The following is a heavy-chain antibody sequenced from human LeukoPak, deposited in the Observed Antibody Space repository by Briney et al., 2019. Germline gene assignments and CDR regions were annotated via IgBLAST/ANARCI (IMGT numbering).Heavy chain of an antibody. CDR2: ISGSGGST. V-gene: IGHV3-23*01. CDR1: GFTFSSYA. J-gene: IGHJ4*02. CDR3: ANPLGYCTNGVCHRDY. Sequence: GGSLRLSCAASGFTFSSYAMSWVRQAPGKGLEWVSAISGSGGSTYYADSVKGRFTISRDNSKNTLYLQMNSLRAEDTAVYYCANPLGYCTNGVCHRDYWGQGTLVTVSS. D-gene: IGHD2-8*01.